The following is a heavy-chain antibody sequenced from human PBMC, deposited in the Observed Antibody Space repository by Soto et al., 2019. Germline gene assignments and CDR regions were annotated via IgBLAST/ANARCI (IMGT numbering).Heavy chain of an antibody. CDR2: IILILGVA. J-gene: IGHJ6*03. CDR3: ARVAEMGTVTEGYYYYMGV. CDR1: GDTFSNHT. Sequence: QVQLVQSGAEVKKPGSSVKVSCKASGDTFSNHTITWGRQAPGQGLEWMGRIILILGVANYDKKFQGRVTITADKPTTTAYMELSSLRSADTAVYYCARVAEMGTVTEGYYYYMGVWGKGTTVSVSS. V-gene: IGHV1-69*04. D-gene: IGHD4-17*01.